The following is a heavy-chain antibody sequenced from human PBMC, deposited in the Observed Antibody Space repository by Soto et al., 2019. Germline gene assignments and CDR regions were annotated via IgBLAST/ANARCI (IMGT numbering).Heavy chain of an antibody. J-gene: IGHJ6*02. CDR2: IYPHDSDT. CDR3: ARPTDYHYGMQV. V-gene: IGHV5-51*01. CDR1: GYNFHTYW. Sequence: GESLKISCNGSGYNFHTYWTAWGRQMPGKGLEWMGFIYPHDSDTRYSPSFRGQVTISADKSINTAYLQWTSLKASDTAIYFCARPTDYHYGMQVWGQGTTVTVSS. D-gene: IGHD4-17*01.